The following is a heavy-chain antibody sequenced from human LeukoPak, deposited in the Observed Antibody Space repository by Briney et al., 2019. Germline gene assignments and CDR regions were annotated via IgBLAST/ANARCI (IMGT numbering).Heavy chain of an antibody. D-gene: IGHD5-24*01. CDR3: ARDSLDGYNYLGY. J-gene: IGHJ4*02. Sequence: GASVAVSSKASSCTFTSQEIRWVRQAAGQGLEWMGWISTYNDNTKYAQKFQGRVTLTTDQSTSTAYMELRGLRSDDTAVYYCARDSLDGYNYLGYWGQGTLVTVSS. V-gene: IGHV1-18*01. CDR2: ISTYNDNT. CDR1: SCTFTSQE.